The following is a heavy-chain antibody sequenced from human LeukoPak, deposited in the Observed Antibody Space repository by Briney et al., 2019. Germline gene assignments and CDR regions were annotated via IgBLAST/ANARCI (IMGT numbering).Heavy chain of an antibody. J-gene: IGHJ4*02. D-gene: IGHD2-15*01. Sequence: GGSLRLSCAASGFTFSTYAMTWVRHAPGKGLEWVSVISGSGGSTYYADSVKGPFTLSRDNSKNTLYLQMNTLRAEDTAVYYCAKSIGGVVVVGADYWGQGALVTVSS. CDR2: ISGSGGST. CDR1: GFTFSTYA. CDR3: AKSIGGVVVVGADY. V-gene: IGHV3-23*01.